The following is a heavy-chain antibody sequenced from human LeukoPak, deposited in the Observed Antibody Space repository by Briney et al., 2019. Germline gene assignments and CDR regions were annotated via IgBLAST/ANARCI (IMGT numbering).Heavy chain of an antibody. J-gene: IGHJ4*02. CDR1: GFTFDDYA. Sequence: GGSLRLSCAASGFTFDDYAMHWVRQAPGKGLVWVSRINSDGSSTSYADSVKGRFTISRDNAKNTLYLQMNSLRAEDTAVYYCATYLAAAEDYWGRGTLVTVSS. CDR2: INSDGSST. V-gene: IGHV3-74*01. CDR3: ATYLAAAEDY. D-gene: IGHD6-13*01.